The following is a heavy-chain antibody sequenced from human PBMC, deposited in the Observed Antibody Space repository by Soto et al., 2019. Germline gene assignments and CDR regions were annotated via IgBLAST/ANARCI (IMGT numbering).Heavy chain of an antibody. V-gene: IGHV3-66*01. J-gene: IGHJ6*04. CDR2: TQSGGTT. Sequence: EVQLVESGGDLVQPGGSLRLSCAASGFSVSSKYMSWVRQAPGKGLEWGSLTQSGGTTYYAGSVKGRFPISRDYSENRLFLHMNSLRVKDTAVYYCTRDDVHFNGDRYYGVPMDVWGKGTTVTVSA. CDR3: TRDDVHFNGDRYYGVPMDV. D-gene: IGHD2-8*01. CDR1: GFSVSSKY.